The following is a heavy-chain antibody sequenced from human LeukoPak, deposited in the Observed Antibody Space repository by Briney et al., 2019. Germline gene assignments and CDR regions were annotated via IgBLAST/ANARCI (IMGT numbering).Heavy chain of an antibody. D-gene: IGHD3-10*01. CDR2: INHSGST. CDR1: GYSISSGYY. CDR3: ASRFFGELAY. J-gene: IGHJ4*02. Sequence: PSETLSLTCTVSGYSISSGYYWGWIRQPPGKGLEWIGEINHSGSTNYNPSLKSRVTISVDTSKNQFSLKLSSVTAADTAVYYCASRFFGELAYWGQGTLVTVSS. V-gene: IGHV4-38-2*02.